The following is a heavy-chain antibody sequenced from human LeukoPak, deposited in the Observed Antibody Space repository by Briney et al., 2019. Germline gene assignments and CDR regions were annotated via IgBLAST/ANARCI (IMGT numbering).Heavy chain of an antibody. CDR2: IIPIFGTA. CDR1: GGTFSSYA. V-gene: IGHV1-69*05. J-gene: IGHJ6*03. Sequence: ASVKVSCKASGGTFSSYAIIWVRQAPGQGLEWMGGIIPIFGTANYAQKFQGRVTITTDESTSTAYMELSSLRSEDTAVYYCARAYSSFYYYYMDVWGKGTTVTVSS. D-gene: IGHD6-6*01. CDR3: ARAYSSFYYYYMDV.